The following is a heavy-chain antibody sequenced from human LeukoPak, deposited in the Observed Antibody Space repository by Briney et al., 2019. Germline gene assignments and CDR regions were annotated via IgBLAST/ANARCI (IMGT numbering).Heavy chain of an antibody. V-gene: IGHV3-73*01. D-gene: IGHD1-26*01. J-gene: IGHJ4*02. CDR1: GFTFSGSA. CDR2: IKSKANSYAT. Sequence: GGSLRLSCAASGFTFSGSAMHWVRQASGKGLEWVGRIKSKANSYATAYAASVKGRFTIYRDDSKNTAYLQMNSLKTEDTAVYYCTSLFSGSYYEDYGGQGTLVTVSS. CDR3: TSLFSGSYYEDY.